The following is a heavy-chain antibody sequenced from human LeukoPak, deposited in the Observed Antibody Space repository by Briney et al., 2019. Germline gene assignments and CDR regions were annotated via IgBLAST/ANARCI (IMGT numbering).Heavy chain of an antibody. CDR2: INHSGST. CDR1: GGSLSGYY. D-gene: IGHD6-19*01. V-gene: IGHV4-34*01. Sequence: SETLSLTCAVYGGSLSGYYWTWIRQPPGKGLEWIGEINHSGSTNYNPSLKSRVTISVDMSKNQFSLKQTSVTAADTAVYYCARYGGAVAGTTWYFNLWGRGTLVTVSS. J-gene: IGHJ2*01. CDR3: ARYGGAVAGTTWYFNL.